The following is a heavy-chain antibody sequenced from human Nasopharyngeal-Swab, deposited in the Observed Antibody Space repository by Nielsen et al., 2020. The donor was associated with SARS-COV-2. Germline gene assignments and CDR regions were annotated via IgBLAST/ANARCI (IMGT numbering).Heavy chain of an antibody. Sequence: GESLKISCAASGFTFSSYGMHWVRQAPGKGLEWVAVISYDGSNKYYADSVKGRFTISRDNSKNTLYLQMSSLRAEDTAVYYCAKDTSGWYLDYWGQGTLVTVSS. CDR1: GFTFSSYG. D-gene: IGHD6-19*01. V-gene: IGHV3-30*18. CDR2: ISYDGSNK. CDR3: AKDTSGWYLDY. J-gene: IGHJ4*02.